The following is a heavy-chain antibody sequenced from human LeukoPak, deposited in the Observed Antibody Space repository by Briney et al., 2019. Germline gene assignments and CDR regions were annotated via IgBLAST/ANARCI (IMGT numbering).Heavy chain of an antibody. CDR1: VGSFSGYY. CDR3: ARVNGNDHLRHNWFDP. CDR2: INHSGST. D-gene: IGHD1-1*01. Sequence: SETLSLTCAVYVGSFSGYYWSWIRQPPGEGLEWIAEINHSGSTNYNPSLKSRVTIDTSKNQFSLKLRSVTAADTAVYHCARVNGNDHLRHNWFDPWGQGTLVTVSS. V-gene: IGHV4-34*01. J-gene: IGHJ5*02.